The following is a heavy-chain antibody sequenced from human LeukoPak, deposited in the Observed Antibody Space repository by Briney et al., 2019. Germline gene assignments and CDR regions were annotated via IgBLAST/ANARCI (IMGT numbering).Heavy chain of an antibody. CDR1: GFTFNTYG. CDR2: ISYDGSNK. J-gene: IGHJ4*02. Sequence: PGGSLRLSCAASGFTFNTYGMHWVRQAPGKGLEWVAVISYDGSNKYYADSVKGRFTISRDNSKNTLYLQMNSLRAEDTAVYYCANFPFGERDYWGQGTLVTVSS. CDR3: ANFPFGERDY. V-gene: IGHV3-30*18. D-gene: IGHD3-10*01.